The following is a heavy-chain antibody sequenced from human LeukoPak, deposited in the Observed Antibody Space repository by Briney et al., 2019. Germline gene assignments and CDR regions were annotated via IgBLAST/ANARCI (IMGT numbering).Heavy chain of an antibody. CDR1: GFTFSSYS. V-gene: IGHV3-30*02. J-gene: IGHJ6*03. CDR3: AKDSGGSYSGYMDV. Sequence: PGGSLRLSCAASGFTFSSYSMNWVRQAPGKGLEWVALIRYDGTNKYYADSVKGRFTISRDNSKNTLYLQMNSLRAEDTAVYYCAKDSGGSYSGYMDVWGKGTTVTVSS. D-gene: IGHD1-26*01. CDR2: IRYDGTNK.